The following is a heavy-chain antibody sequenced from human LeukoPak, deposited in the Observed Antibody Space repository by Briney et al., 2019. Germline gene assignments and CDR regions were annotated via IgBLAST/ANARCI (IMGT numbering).Heavy chain of an antibody. CDR2: NSGSGGST. V-gene: IGHV3-23*01. J-gene: IGHJ4*02. CDR3: AKDRGIAARPPREDY. D-gene: IGHD6-6*01. CDR1: GFTFSSYA. Sequence: GGSLRLSCAASGFTFSSYAMSWVRQAPGKGLEWVSANSGSGGSTYYADSVKGRFTISRDNSKNTLYLQMNSLRAEDTAVYYCAKDRGIAARPPREDYWGQGTLVTVSS.